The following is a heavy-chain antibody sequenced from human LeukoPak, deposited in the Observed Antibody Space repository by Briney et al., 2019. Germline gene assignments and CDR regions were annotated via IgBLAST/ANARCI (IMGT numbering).Heavy chain of an antibody. CDR2: IWYDGSNK. V-gene: IGHV3-33*01. Sequence: GGSLRLSCAAPGFTFSSYGMHWVRQAPGKGLEWVAVIWYDGSNKYYADSVKGRFTISRDNSKNTLYLQMNSLRAEDTAVYYCARDGGSGSYFDYWGQGTLVTVSS. CDR1: GFTFSSYG. D-gene: IGHD1-26*01. CDR3: ARDGGSGSYFDY. J-gene: IGHJ4*02.